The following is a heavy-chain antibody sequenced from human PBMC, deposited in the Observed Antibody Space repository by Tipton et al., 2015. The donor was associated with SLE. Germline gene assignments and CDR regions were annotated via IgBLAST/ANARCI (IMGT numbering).Heavy chain of an antibody. V-gene: IGHV4-59*08. Sequence: TLSLTCTDSGGSIGSYYWSWIRQPPGKGLEWIGYVYYDGSTKYSPSLKSRVTISVDTSKNQFSLRLNSVTAADTAVYYCARMQGLYVNWFDLWGQGTLATVS. CDR2: VYYDGST. D-gene: IGHD6-25*01. CDR3: ARMQGLYVNWFDL. CDR1: GGSIGSYY. J-gene: IGHJ5*02.